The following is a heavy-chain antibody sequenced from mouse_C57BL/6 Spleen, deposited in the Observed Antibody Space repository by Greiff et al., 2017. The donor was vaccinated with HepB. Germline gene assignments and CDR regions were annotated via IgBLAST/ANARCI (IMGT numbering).Heavy chain of an antibody. CDR3: ARSGERWLLPWYFDV. D-gene: IGHD2-3*01. CDR1: GYSFTDYN. CDR2: INPHYGTT. J-gene: IGHJ1*03. V-gene: IGHV1-39*01. Sequence: EVQLVESGPELVKPGASVKISCKASGYSFTDYNMNWVKQSNGKSLEWIGIINPHYGTTSYNQKFKGTATLTVDQSSSTAYMQLNSLTSEASAVYYGARSGERWLLPWYFDVWGTGTTVTVSS.